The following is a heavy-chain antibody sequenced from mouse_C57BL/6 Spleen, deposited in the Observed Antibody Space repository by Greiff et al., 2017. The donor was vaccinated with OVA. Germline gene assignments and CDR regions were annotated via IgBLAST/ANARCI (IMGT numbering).Heavy chain of an antibody. D-gene: IGHD2-4*01. V-gene: IGHV1-42*01. CDR3: ARPYYDYDAFAY. Sequence: VQLQQSGPELVKPGASVKISCKASGYSFTGYYMNWVKQSPEKSLEWIGEINPSTGGTTYNQKFKAKATLTVDKSSSTAYMQLKSLTSKDSAVYYCARPYYDYDAFAYWGQGTLVTVSA. J-gene: IGHJ3*01. CDR2: INPSTGGT. CDR1: GYSFTGYY.